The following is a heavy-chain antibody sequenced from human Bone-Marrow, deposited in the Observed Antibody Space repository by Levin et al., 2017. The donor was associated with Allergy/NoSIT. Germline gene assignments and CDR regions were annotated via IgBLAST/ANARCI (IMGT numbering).Heavy chain of an antibody. CDR2: ISGSGGST. J-gene: IGHJ4*02. V-gene: IGHV3-23*01. CDR3: AKSPPYYDSSGYCLYFDY. Sequence: GGSLRLSCAASGFTFSSYAMSWVRQAPGKGLEWVSAISGSGGSTYYADSVKGRFTISRDNSKNTLYLQMNSLRAEDTAVYYCAKSPPYYDSSGYCLYFDYWGQGTLVTVSS. CDR1: GFTFSSYA. D-gene: IGHD3-22*01.